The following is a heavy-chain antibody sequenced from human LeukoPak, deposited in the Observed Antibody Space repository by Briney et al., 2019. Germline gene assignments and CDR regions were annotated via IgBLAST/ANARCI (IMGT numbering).Heavy chain of an antibody. CDR2: ISYDGSNK. Sequence: PGRSLRLSCAASGFTFSSYGMHWVRQAPGKGLEWVAVISYDGSNKYYADSVKGRFTISRDNSKNTLYLQMNSLRAEDTAVYYCAESITISGGPQIWGQGTMVTVSS. CDR3: AESITISGGPQI. CDR1: GFTFSSYG. V-gene: IGHV3-30*03. D-gene: IGHD3-3*01. J-gene: IGHJ3*02.